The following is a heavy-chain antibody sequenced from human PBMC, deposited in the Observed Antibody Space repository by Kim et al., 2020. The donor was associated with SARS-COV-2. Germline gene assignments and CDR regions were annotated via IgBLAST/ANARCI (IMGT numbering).Heavy chain of an antibody. CDR3: ARSLGYCSSTSCYIVSAYYFDY. J-gene: IGHJ4*02. CDR2: IYYSGST. D-gene: IGHD2-2*02. Sequence: SETLSLTCTVSGGSISSSSYYWGWIRQPPGKGLEWIGSIYYSGSTYYNPSLKSRVTISVDTSKNQFSLKLSSVTAADTAVYYCARSLGYCSSTSCYIVSAYYFDYWGQGTLVTVSS. CDR1: GGSISSSSYY. V-gene: IGHV4-39*01.